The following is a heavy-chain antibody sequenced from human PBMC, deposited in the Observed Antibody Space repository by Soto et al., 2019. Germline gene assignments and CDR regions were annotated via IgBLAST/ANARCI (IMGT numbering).Heavy chain of an antibody. Sequence: EVQLLESGGGLVQPGGSQRLSCAASGFTFSGYAMTWVRQAPGQGLEWVSSISGSGANTYYADSVKGRFTISRDNSKNPLSLQMTSLRADDTAVYYCAKSPDFYYDGMDVWGQGTTVTVSS. CDR3: AKSPDFYYDGMDV. J-gene: IGHJ6*02. CDR2: ISGSGANT. CDR1: GFTFSGYA. V-gene: IGHV3-23*01.